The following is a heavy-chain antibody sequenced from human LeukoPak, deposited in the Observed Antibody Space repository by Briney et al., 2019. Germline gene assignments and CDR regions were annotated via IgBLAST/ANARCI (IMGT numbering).Heavy chain of an antibody. V-gene: IGHV3-48*03. CDR2: ISSSGSTI. D-gene: IGHD1-14*01. CDR3: ARDTYNGRFDY. J-gene: IGHJ4*02. Sequence: GGSLRLSCAAPGFTFSSYEMNWVRQAPGRGLEWVSYISSSGSTIYYADSVKGRFTISRDNAKNSLYLQMNSLRAEDTAVYYCARDTYNGRFDYWGQGTLVTVSS. CDR1: GFTFSSYE.